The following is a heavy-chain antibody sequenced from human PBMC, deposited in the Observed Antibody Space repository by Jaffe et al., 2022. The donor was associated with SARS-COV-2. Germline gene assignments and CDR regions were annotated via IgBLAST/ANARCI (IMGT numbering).Heavy chain of an antibody. V-gene: IGHV3-7*03. CDR3: ARGHFGMDI. Sequence: EVQLVESGGGSVQPGGSLRLSCLASSFTFSQSWMTWVRQAPGKELEWVANINQDESDKNYADSVKGRFTISRDNAKNSLYLQLNSLKVEDTAVYYCARGHFGMDIWGQGTTVTVSS. CDR1: SFTFSQSW. J-gene: IGHJ6*02. CDR2: INQDESDK.